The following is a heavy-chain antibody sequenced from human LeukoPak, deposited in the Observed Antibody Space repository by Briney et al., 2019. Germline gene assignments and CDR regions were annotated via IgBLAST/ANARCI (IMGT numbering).Heavy chain of an antibody. V-gene: IGHV1-2*02. CDR2: INPNSGGT. CDR3: ARDWSIAVAGIDY. J-gene: IGHJ4*02. CDR1: GYTFTGYY. D-gene: IGHD6-19*01. Sequence: ASVKVSCKASGYTFTGYYMHWVRQAPGQGLEWMGWINPNSGGTNYAQKFQGRVTMTGDTSISTAYMELSRLRSDDTAVYYCARDWSIAVAGIDYWGQGTLVTVSS.